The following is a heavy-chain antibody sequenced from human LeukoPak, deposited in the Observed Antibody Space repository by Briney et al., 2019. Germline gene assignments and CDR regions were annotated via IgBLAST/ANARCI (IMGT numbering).Heavy chain of an antibody. CDR1: GYTFTSNY. CDR3: ARDQEGFDY. CDR2: IYPRDGST. V-gene: IGHV1-46*01. Sequence: ASVEVSRKASGYTFTSNYIHWVRQAPGQGLEWMGMIYPRDGSTSYAQKFQGRVTVTRDTSTSTVHMELSGLRSEDTAVYYCARDQEGFDYWGQGTLVTVSS. J-gene: IGHJ4*02.